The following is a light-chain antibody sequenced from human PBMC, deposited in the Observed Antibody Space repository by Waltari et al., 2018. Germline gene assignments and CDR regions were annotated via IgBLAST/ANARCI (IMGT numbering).Light chain of an antibody. V-gene: IGKV3-15*01. CDR3: QHDNNWTRGRT. Sequence: IVMTLSPTPMSVSPGEGATLSCRASQSVGINLAWYQQKPGQAPRLLSYSASTRATGVTDRFRGSGSGTEVTLTISSLQSDDFAVYYCQHDNNWTRGRTFGQGTKLEIK. J-gene: IGKJ1*01. CDR2: SAS. CDR1: QSVGIN.